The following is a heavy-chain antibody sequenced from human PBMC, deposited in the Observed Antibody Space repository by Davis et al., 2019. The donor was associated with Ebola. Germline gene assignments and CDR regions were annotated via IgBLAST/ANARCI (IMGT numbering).Heavy chain of an antibody. J-gene: IGHJ5*02. CDR2: IIPIFGTA. V-gene: IGHV1-69*06. CDR3: AATGTTYYRYNWFDP. D-gene: IGHD1-7*01. CDR1: GGTFSSYA. Sequence: SVKVSCKASGGTFSSYAISWVRQAPGQGLEWMGGIIPIFGTANYAQKFQGRVAITADKSTSTAYMELSSLRSEDTAVYYCAATGTTYYRYNWFDPWGQGTLVTVSS.